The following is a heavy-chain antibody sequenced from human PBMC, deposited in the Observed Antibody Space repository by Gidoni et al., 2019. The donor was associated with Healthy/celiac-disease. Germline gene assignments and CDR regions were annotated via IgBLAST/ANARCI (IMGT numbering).Heavy chain of an antibody. CDR2: ISSSGSTI. Sequence: EVQLVESGGGLVQPGGSLRLSCAASGFPFSSYEMNWVRPAPGKGLEWVSYISSSGSTIYYADSVKGRFTISRDNAKNSLYLQMNSLRAEDTAVYYCARNVLLWFGEPYWGQGTLVTVSS. D-gene: IGHD3-10*01. J-gene: IGHJ4*02. CDR1: GFPFSSYE. CDR3: ARNVLLWFGEPY. V-gene: IGHV3-48*03.